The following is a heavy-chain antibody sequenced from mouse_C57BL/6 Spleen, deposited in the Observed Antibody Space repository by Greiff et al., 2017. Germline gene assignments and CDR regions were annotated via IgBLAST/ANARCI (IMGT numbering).Heavy chain of an antibody. J-gene: IGHJ4*01. Sequence: QIQLQQPGAELVKPGASVKLSCKASGYTFTSYWLHWVKQRPGQGLEWIGMIHPNSGSTNYNEKFKSKATLTVDKSSSTAYMQLSSLTSEDSAVYYCTYYYGSSYPSYYAMDYWGQGTSVTVSS. D-gene: IGHD1-1*01. CDR1: GYTFTSYW. CDR3: TYYYGSSYPSYYAMDY. CDR2: IHPNSGST. V-gene: IGHV1-64*01.